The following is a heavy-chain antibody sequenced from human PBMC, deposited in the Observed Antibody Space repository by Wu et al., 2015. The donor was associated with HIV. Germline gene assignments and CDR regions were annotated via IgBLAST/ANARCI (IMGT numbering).Heavy chain of an antibody. CDR3: ASRDYYDSSGAFWFDP. CDR2: IIPIFGTA. Sequence: QVRLVQSGAEVKKPGSSVKVSCKASGGTFSSYAISWVRQAPGQGLEWMGGIIPIFGTANYAQKFQGRVTITTDESTSTAYMELSSLRSEDTAVYYCASRDYYDSSGAFWFDPWGQGTLVTVSS. CDR1: GGTFSSYA. V-gene: IGHV1-69*05. J-gene: IGHJ5*02. D-gene: IGHD3-22*01.